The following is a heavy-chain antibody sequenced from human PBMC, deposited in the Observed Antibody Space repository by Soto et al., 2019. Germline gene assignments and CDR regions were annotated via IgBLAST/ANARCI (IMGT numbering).Heavy chain of an antibody. CDR3: ARAAVTPGAFDI. J-gene: IGHJ3*02. Sequence: SETLSLTCTVSGGSVSSGSYYWSWIRQPPGKGLEWIGYIYYSGSTYYNPSLKSRVTISVDRSKNQFSLKLSSVTAADTAVYYCARAAVTPGAFDIWGQGTMVTVSS. V-gene: IGHV4-61*01. CDR2: IYYSGST. CDR1: GGSVSSGSYY.